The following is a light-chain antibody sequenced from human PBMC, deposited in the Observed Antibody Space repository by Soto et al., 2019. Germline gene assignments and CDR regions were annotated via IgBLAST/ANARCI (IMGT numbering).Light chain of an antibody. CDR2: GAS. CDR1: QSVASN. J-gene: IGKJ2*01. V-gene: IGKV3-15*01. CDR3: QQYHNWPPQYN. Sequence: EIVMTQSPASLSVSPGDGATLSCWASQSVASNVAWYQQRPGQGPRLLIHGASTRAAGVPARCSGSGSGTDFTITISSLQSEDFAVYYCQQYHNWPPQYNFGQGTKLQIK.